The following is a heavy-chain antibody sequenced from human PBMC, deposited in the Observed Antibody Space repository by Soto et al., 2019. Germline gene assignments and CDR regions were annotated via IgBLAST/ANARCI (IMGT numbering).Heavy chain of an antibody. Sequence: ASETPSLTCTVSGGSVTSDEGYWTWIRQCPGKGLGWIGDISHLGSTGYKPSLRGRLSMSVDRAKKQFTMRLTSVTAADTAVYFCATESGSTYGYFDNWGQGTQVTVSS. CDR3: ATESGSTYGYFDN. CDR1: GGSVTSDEGY. CDR2: ISHLGST. D-gene: IGHD5-18*01. V-gene: IGHV4-30-4*01. J-gene: IGHJ4*02.